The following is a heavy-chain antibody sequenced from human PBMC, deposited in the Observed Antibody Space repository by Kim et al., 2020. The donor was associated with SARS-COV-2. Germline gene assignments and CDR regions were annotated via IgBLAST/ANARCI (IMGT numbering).Heavy chain of an antibody. CDR1: GGSFSGYY. CDR3: ARGTRQWLVRGPYYYYMDV. Sequence: SETLSLTCAVYGGSFSGYYWSWIRQPPGKGLEWIGEINHSVSTNYNPSLKSRVTISVDTSKNRFSLKLSSVTAADTAVYYCARGTRQWLVRGPYYYYMDVWGKGTTVTVSS. D-gene: IGHD6-19*01. CDR2: INHSVST. V-gene: IGHV4-34*01. J-gene: IGHJ6*03.